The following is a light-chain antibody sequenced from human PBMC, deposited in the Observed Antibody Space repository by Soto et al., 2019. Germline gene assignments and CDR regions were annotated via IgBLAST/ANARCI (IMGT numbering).Light chain of an antibody. CDR3: NLYTSSNTYV. J-gene: IGLJ1*01. Sequence: QSALTQPPSVSGSPGQSVTISCTGTSSDVGDYNHVSWYQQSPGTVPKLIIYEVSSRPSGVPDRFPGSKSGNTASLTISGLQVEDEADYYCNLYTSSNTYVFRTGTKVTVL. CDR1: SSDVGDYNH. V-gene: IGLV2-18*01. CDR2: EVS.